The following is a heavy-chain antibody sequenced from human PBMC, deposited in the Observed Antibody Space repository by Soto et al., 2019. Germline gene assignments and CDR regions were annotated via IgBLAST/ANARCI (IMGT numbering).Heavy chain of an antibody. CDR3: ARGRVGQQLVLSWFDP. CDR1: GYTFTSYA. CDR2: INAGNGNT. V-gene: IGHV1-3*01. D-gene: IGHD6-13*01. Sequence: GASVKVSCKASGYTFTSYAMHWVRQAPGQRLEWMGWINAGNGNTKYSQKFQGRVTMTRNTSISTAYMELSSLRSEDTAVYYCARGRVGQQLVLSWFDPWGQGTLVTVSS. J-gene: IGHJ5*02.